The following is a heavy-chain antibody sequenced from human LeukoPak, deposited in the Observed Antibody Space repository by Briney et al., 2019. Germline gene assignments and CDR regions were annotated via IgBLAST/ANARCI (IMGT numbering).Heavy chain of an antibody. D-gene: IGHD3-10*02. CDR2: ISYDGSTK. J-gene: IGHJ4*02. V-gene: IGHV3-30*03. CDR3: ARVNNYVFDY. Sequence: GGSLRLSCAASGFAFNSYGMHWVRQAPGKGLEWVAVISYDGSTKYYVDSVKGRFTISRDNSKNTVYLQMNSLRAEDTAVYYCARVNNYVFDYWGQGTLVTVSS. CDR1: GFAFNSYG.